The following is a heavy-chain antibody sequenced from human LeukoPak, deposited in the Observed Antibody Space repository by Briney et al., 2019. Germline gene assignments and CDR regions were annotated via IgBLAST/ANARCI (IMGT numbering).Heavy chain of an antibody. J-gene: IGHJ4*02. CDR1: GFTFSGYS. D-gene: IGHD5-24*01. CDR2: ISSSSYI. CDR3: ARDRSNDGYNDY. Sequence: GGSLRLSCAASGFTFSGYSMNWVRQAPGKGLEWVSSISSSSYIYYADSLKGRFTISRDDAKNSLYLQVNSLRAEDTAVYYCARDRSNDGYNDYWGQGTLVTV. V-gene: IGHV3-21*01.